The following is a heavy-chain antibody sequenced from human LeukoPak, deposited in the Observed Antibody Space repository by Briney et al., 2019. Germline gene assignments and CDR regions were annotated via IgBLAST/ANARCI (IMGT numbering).Heavy chain of an antibody. CDR2: IHGTLGST. V-gene: IGHV4-4*07. CDR3: ARIFDRHI. J-gene: IGHJ3*02. D-gene: IGHD3-3*01. CDR1: GGPIRNSY. Sequence: PSETLSLTCTVSGGPIRNSYWSWVRHSAGTGMQWIGRIHGTLGSTNHNPSLKRRVVMSLDTSSNQFSLMLSAMTAADTATYYCARIFDRHIWGQGTLVTVSP.